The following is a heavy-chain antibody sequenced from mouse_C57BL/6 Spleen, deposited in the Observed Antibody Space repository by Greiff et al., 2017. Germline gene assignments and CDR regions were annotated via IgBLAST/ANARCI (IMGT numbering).Heavy chain of an antibody. J-gene: IGHJ2*01. CDR1: GYTFTSYW. V-gene: IGHV1-69*01. CDR3: ASYGNYEGRFDY. CDR2: IDPSDSYT. D-gene: IGHD2-1*01. Sequence: QVQLQQPGAELVMPGASVKLSCKASGYTFTSYWMHWVKQRPGQGLEWIGEIDPSDSYTNYNQKFKGKSTLTVDKSSSTAYMQLSSLTSEDSAVYYCASYGNYEGRFDYWGQGTTLTVSS.